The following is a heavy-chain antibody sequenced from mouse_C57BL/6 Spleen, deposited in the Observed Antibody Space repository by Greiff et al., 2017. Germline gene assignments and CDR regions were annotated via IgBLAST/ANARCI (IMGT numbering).Heavy chain of an antibody. V-gene: IGHV1-80*01. CDR1: GYAFSSYW. J-gene: IGHJ4*01. CDR2: IYPGDGDT. Sequence: QVQLQQPGAELVKPGASVKISCKASGYAFSSYWMNWVKQRPGKGLEWIGQIYPGDGDTNYNGKFKGKATLTADKSSSTAYMQLSSLTSEDSAVYFCARGAIYYDYDYYAMDYWGQGTSVTVSS. D-gene: IGHD2-4*01. CDR3: ARGAIYYDYDYYAMDY.